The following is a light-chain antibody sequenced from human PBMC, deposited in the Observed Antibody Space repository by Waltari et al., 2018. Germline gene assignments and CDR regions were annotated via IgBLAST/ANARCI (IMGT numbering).Light chain of an antibody. CDR2: SHN. J-gene: IGLJ2*01. Sequence: QSVLTQQPSASGTPGQRVTISCSGSSSNIGTNSVNWYQQFPGTAPKLLIYSHNHRPSGVPDRFSGSKSGTSASLAISGLRSEDEAHYYCAAWDDRLNGVVFGGGTKLTVL. CDR1: SSNIGTNS. V-gene: IGLV1-44*01. CDR3: AAWDDRLNGVV.